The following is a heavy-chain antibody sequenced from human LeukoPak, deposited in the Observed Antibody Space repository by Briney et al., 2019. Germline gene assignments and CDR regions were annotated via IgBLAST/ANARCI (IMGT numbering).Heavy chain of an antibody. Sequence: GGSLRLSCAASGFSFSTYTMNWVRQAPGKGLELVSSISGSGSYIYYADSVKGRFTISRDNAKNSLFLQMNSLRAEDTAIYYCASHFWNYYRIDYWGQGILVTVSS. CDR2: ISGSGSYI. J-gene: IGHJ4*02. D-gene: IGHD3-3*02. V-gene: IGHV3-21*01. CDR1: GFSFSTYT. CDR3: ASHFWNYYRIDY.